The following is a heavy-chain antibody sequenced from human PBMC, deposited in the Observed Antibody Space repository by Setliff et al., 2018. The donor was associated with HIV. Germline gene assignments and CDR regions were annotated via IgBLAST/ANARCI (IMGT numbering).Heavy chain of an antibody. D-gene: IGHD4-17*01. CDR3: ANYGDY. V-gene: IGHV3-23*01. CDR2: ISPNGDIT. J-gene: IGHJ4*02. Sequence: HPGGSLRLSCAASGVIFNNLWMHWVRQVPGKGLVWISAISPNGDITYYAASVQGRFTISRDNSKNTVYLQMSSLIAEDTALYYCANYGDYWGQGTLVTVSS. CDR1: GVIFNNLW.